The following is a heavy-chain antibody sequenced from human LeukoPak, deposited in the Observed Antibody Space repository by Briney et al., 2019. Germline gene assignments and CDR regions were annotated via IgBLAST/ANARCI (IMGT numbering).Heavy chain of an antibody. CDR1: GFTVSSSY. J-gene: IGHJ4*02. D-gene: IGHD2/OR15-2a*01. Sequence: GGSLRLSCAASGFTVSSSYMSWVRQAPGKGLEWVSVIYSGGSTYYADSVKGRFTISRDNSKNSLYLQMNSLRAEDTAVYYCARDFSLPQSIWGQGTLVTVSS. V-gene: IGHV3-53*01. CDR3: ARDFSLPQSI. CDR2: IYSGGST.